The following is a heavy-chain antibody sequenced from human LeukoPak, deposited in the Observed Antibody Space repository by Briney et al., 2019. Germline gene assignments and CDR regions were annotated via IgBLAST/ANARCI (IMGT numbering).Heavy chain of an antibody. J-gene: IGHJ4*02. V-gene: IGHV3-48*01. CDR2: ISSSSSTI. D-gene: IGHD3-10*01. Sequence: GGSLRLSCAASGFTFSSYSMNWVRQAPGKGLEWVSYISSSSSTIYYADSVKGRFTISRDNAKNSLYLQMNSLRAKDTAVYYCARGTLWFGELRGFDYWGQGTLVTVSS. CDR3: ARGTLWFGELRGFDY. CDR1: GFTFSSYS.